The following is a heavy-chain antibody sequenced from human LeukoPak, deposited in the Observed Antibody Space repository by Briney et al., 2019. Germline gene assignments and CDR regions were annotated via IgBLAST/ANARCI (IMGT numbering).Heavy chain of an antibody. CDR3: AWGGYCTNGVCYPLDY. J-gene: IGHJ4*02. CDR1: GGTFSSYA. CDR2: IIPIFGTA. D-gene: IGHD2-8*01. V-gene: IGHV1-69*05. Sequence: GSSVKVSCKASGGTFSSYAISWVRQAPGQGLEWMGGIIPIFGTANYAQKFQGRVTITTDESTSTAYMELSSLRSEDTAVYYCAWGGYCTNGVCYPLDYWGQGTLVTVSS.